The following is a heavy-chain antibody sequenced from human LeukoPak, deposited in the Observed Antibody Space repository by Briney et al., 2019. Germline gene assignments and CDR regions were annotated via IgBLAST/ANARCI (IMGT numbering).Heavy chain of an antibody. CDR3: AGGPSYYYDSRWFDP. CDR2: CDSDGSGT. CDR1: GFTFSIYW. V-gene: IGHV3-74*01. D-gene: IGHD3-22*01. J-gene: IGHJ5*02. Sequence: GGSLRLSCAASGFTFSIYWMYWVRQAPGKGLMWVSRCDSDGSGTTYVDSVKGRFTVSRDNAKSTLYLQMSSLRAEDTAVYYCAGGPSYYYDSRWFDPWGQGTLVTVSS.